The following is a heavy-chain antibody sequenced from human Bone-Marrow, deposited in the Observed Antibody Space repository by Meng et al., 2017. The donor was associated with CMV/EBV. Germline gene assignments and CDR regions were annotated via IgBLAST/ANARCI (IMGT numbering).Heavy chain of an antibody. J-gene: IGHJ4*02. V-gene: IGHV3-21*01. CDR2: ISSSSSYI. Sequence: GESLKISCAASGFTFSSYSMNWVRQAPGKGLEWVSSISSSSSYIYYADSVKGRFTISRDNAKNSLYLQMNSLRAEDTAVYYCATTYSSGSSGGFSFDYWGQGTLVTVSS. D-gene: IGHD6-19*01. CDR3: ATTYSSGSSGGFSFDY. CDR1: GFTFSSYS.